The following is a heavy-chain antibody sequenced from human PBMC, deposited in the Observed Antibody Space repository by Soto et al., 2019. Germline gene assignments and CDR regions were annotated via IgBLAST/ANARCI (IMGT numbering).Heavy chain of an antibody. CDR1: GFTFSDHY. CDR3: ARGGATGAFDI. CDR2: TRNKANSYTT. J-gene: IGHJ3*02. Sequence: GGFLRLSCAASGFTFSDHYMDWVRQAPGKGLEWVGRTRNKANSYTTEYAASVKGRFTISRDDSKNSLYLQMNSLKTEDTAVYYCARGGATGAFDIWGQGTMVTVSS. V-gene: IGHV3-72*01. D-gene: IGHD1-26*01.